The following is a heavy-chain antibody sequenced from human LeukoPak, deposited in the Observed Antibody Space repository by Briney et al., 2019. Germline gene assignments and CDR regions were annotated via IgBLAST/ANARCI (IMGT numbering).Heavy chain of an antibody. CDR2: INHSGST. CDR3: ARGFRTFDY. Sequence: PSETLSLTCAVYGGSFSGYYWSWIRQPPGKGLEWIGEINHSGSTNYNPSLKSRVTTSVDTSKNQFSLKLSSVTAADTAVYYCARGFRTFDYWGQGTLVTVSS. CDR1: GGSFSGYY. V-gene: IGHV4-34*01. J-gene: IGHJ4*02.